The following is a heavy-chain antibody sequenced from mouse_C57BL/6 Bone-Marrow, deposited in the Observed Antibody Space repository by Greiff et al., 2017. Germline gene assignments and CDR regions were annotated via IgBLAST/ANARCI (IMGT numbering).Heavy chain of an antibody. CDR3: ATAQAGFAY. J-gene: IGHJ3*01. CDR1: GYTFTSYW. D-gene: IGHD3-2*02. CDR2: IDPSDSYT. V-gene: IGHV1-69*01. Sequence: VQLQQPGAELVMPGASVKLSCKASGYTFTSYWMHWVKQRPGQGLEWIGEIDPSDSYTNYNQKFKGKSTLTVDKSSSTAYMQLSSLTSEDSAVYYCATAQAGFAYWGQGTLVTVSA.